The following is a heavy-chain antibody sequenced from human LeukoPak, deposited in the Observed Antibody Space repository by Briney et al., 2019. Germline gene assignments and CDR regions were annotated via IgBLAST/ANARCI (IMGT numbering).Heavy chain of an antibody. CDR3: ARWEDTWKAFDI. D-gene: IGHD1-1*01. J-gene: IGHJ3*02. V-gene: IGHV4-61*02. CDR1: GGSISSGSYY. CDR2: IYTSGST. Sequence: PSETLSLTCTVSGGSISSGSYYWGWIRQPAGKGLEWIGRIYTSGSTNYNPSLKSRVTISVDTSKNQFSLKLNSVTAADSAVYYCARWEDTWKAFDIWDQGTMVAVSS.